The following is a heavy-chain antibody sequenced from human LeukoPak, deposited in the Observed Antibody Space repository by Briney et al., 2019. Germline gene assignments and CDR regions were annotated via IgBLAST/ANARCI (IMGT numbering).Heavy chain of an antibody. CDR1: GFTFSSYG. V-gene: IGHV3-30*18. CDR3: AKDRKDYDILTGVMDV. CDR2: ISYDGSNK. D-gene: IGHD3-9*01. J-gene: IGHJ6*02. Sequence: SGGSLRISCAASGFTFSSYGMHWVRQAPGKGLEWVAVISYDGSNKYYADSVKGRFTISRDNSKNTLYLQMNSLRAEDTAVYYCAKDRKDYDILTGVMDVWGQGTTVTVSS.